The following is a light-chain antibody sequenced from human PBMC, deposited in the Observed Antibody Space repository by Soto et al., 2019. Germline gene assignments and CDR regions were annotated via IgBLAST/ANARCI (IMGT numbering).Light chain of an antibody. CDR1: QSISSY. V-gene: IGKV1-39*01. CDR3: QQSYSTPRT. J-gene: IGKJ1*01. Sequence: DIQMTQSPSSLSASVGDRVTITCRASQSISSYLNWYQQKPGKAPKLLIYAASSLQSGDPSRFSGSGSGTDFTLTISSLQPEDFATYYCQQSYSTPRTFGQGNKVDIK. CDR2: AAS.